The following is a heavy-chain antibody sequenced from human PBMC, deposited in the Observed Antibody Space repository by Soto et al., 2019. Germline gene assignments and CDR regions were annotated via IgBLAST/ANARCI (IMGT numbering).Heavy chain of an antibody. CDR3: AHRRSDSSRLWNCGSFDI. V-gene: IGHV2-5*02. D-gene: IGHD3-22*01. Sequence: QITLRESGPTLIKPTETLTLTCTFSGFSLTTSGVGVGWIRQPPGKALEWLALIYWDNDKYYSPSLKSSLTITTYTSKNQVVLTMITMDPVDTATYYCAHRRSDSSRLWNCGSFDIWGQGTVVTVSS. CDR2: IYWDNDK. J-gene: IGHJ3*02. CDR1: GFSLTTSGVG.